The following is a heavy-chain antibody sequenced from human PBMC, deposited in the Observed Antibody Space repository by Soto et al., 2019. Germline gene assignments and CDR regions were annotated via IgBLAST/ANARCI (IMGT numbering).Heavy chain of an antibody. J-gene: IGHJ4*02. CDR1: GDSFSSNSDP. CDR2: TYYRSKWYN. V-gene: IGHV6-1*01. CDR3: ASGPRSCFDY. D-gene: IGHD6-13*01. Sequence: SQTLGLICAISGDSFSSNSDPWNWIRQSTSRGLEWLGRTYYRSKWYNDYAVSVKSRITINPDTSENKFSLQLNSVTPEDTAVYYCASGPRSCFDYWGQGTLVTVSS.